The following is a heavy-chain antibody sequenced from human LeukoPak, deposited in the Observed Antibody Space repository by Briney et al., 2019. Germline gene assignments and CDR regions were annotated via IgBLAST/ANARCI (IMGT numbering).Heavy chain of an antibody. CDR2: IRSKADGGTT. CDR3: ARDDRRYGHDFDH. J-gene: IGHJ4*02. CDR1: GFTVGDYN. Sequence: PGGSLRLSCTASGFTVGDYNINWFRQAPGRGLEWVGFIRSKADGGTTEYAASVKGRFTISRDDSKNVAYLQINNLRAEDTALYYCARDDRRYGHDFDHWGQGTLVTVSS. D-gene: IGHD1-1*01. V-gene: IGHV3-49*03.